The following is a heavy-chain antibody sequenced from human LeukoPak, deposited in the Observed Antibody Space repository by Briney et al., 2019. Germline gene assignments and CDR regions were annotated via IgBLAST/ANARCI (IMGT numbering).Heavy chain of an antibody. J-gene: IGHJ4*02. Sequence: PGGSLRLSCAASGFTFSSYSMTWVRQAPGKGLEWVSSISSSSSYIYYADSVKGRFTISRDNAKNSLYLQMNSLRAEDTAVYYCARDKVVAATPFDYWGQGTLVTVSS. V-gene: IGHV3-21*01. CDR3: ARDKVVAATPFDY. CDR2: ISSSSSYI. CDR1: GFTFSSYS. D-gene: IGHD2-15*01.